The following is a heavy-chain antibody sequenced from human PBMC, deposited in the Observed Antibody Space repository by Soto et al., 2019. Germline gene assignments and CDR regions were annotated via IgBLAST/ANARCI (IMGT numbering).Heavy chain of an antibody. CDR2: INQDGSER. Sequence: GGSLRLSCAASGFTFSSYSMTWVRQAPGKGLEWVANINQDGSERYYVDSVKGRFTISRDNAKNSLYLQMNSLRAEDTAVYYCVKDNRGSYWGQGTLVTVSS. CDR1: GFTFSSYS. CDR3: VKDNRGSY. D-gene: IGHD3-10*01. V-gene: IGHV3-7*01. J-gene: IGHJ4*02.